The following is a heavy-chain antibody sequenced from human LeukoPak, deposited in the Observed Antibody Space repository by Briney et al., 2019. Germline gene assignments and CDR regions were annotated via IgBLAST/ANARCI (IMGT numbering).Heavy chain of an antibody. CDR2: ISPYNDNK. D-gene: IGHD3-10*01. J-gene: IGHJ4*02. V-gene: IGHV1-18*01. CDR1: GYTFIRYG. Sequence: ASVKVSCKTSGYTFIRYGISWVRQAPGQGLEWMGWISPYNDNKKFLQKLQGRVTMTTDTSTSTAYMELRSLTSDDTAIYYCAREESIGSYQFLHDSWGQGTLVTVPS. CDR3: AREESIGSYQFLHDS.